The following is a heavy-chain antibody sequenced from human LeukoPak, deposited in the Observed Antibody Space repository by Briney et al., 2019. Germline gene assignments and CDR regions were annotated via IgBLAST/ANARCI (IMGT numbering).Heavy chain of an antibody. CDR1: GGSISDYY. J-gene: IGHJ4*02. D-gene: IGHD5-24*01. CDR3: ARLDAAAGRYLQFFY. Sequence: PSETLSLTCTVSGGSISDYYWSWIRQSPEKGLEWIGYIHDSGGTNYNPCLKSRVTISVDTSKNQFSLKLSSVTAADTAVYYCARLDAAAGRYLQFFYWGQGTLVTVSS. V-gene: IGHV4-59*08. CDR2: IHDSGGT.